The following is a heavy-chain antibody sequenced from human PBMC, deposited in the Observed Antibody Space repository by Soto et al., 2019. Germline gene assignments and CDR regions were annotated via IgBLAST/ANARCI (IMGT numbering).Heavy chain of an antibody. J-gene: IGHJ4*02. D-gene: IGHD6-25*01. CDR1: GGSISSSSYY. CDR3: ARHRGSDSSGYYYFAY. Sequence: PSETLSLTCTVSGGSISSSSYYWGWIRQPPGKGLEWIGSIFYSGSTYYNPSLKSRVTISVDTSKNQFSLKLSSVTAADTAVYYCARHRGSDSSGYYYFAYWGQGILVTVSS. CDR2: IFYSGST. V-gene: IGHV4-39*01.